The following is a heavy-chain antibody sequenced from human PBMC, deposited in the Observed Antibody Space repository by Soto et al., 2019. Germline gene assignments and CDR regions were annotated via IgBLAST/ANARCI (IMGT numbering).Heavy chain of an antibody. Sequence: QVQLVQSGAEVKKPGSSVKVSCKASGGIFSSYAISWLRQAPGQGLEWMGAVIPILGQAYYAQNFQDRVTITADKSTRTAYMDLISLGSDDTALYFCARVGGVGAPPGADYWGQGTLVTVSS. CDR2: VIPILGQA. CDR3: ARVGGVGAPPGADY. CDR1: GGIFSSYA. V-gene: IGHV1-69*06. J-gene: IGHJ4*02. D-gene: IGHD1-26*01.